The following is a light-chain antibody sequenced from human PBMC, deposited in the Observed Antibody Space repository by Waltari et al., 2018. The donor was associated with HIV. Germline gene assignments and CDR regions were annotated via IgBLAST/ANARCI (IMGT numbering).Light chain of an antibody. CDR2: DVT. Sequence: QSALTQPRSVSGSPGQSVTVSCTEASSDVGGYDSVSWYQHHPGKAPKLIIYDVTTRPSGVPGRFSGSRSGDTASLTISGLQADDEADYYCCSYAGSYSYVFGAGTRVIVL. J-gene: IGLJ1*01. CDR1: SSDVGGYDS. V-gene: IGLV2-11*01. CDR3: CSYAGSYSYV.